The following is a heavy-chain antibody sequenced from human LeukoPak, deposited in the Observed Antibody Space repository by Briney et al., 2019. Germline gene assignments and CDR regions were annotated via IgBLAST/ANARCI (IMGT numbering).Heavy chain of an antibody. V-gene: IGHV1-46*01. CDR1: GYTFTSYY. D-gene: IGHD6-19*01. Sequence: GASVKVSCKASGYTFTSYYMHWVRQAPGQGLEWMGIINPSGGSTSYAQKFQGRVTMTRDMSTSTVYMELSSLRSEDTAVYYCARYEAVAGVFDYWGQGTLVTVSS. CDR3: ARYEAVAGVFDY. CDR2: INPSGGST. J-gene: IGHJ4*02.